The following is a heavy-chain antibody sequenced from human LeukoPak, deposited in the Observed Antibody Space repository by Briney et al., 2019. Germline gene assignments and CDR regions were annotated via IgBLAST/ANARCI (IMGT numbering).Heavy chain of an antibody. CDR2: INHSGST. D-gene: IGHD5-18*01. CDR3: AGGRGYSYGYLVARYFDL. J-gene: IGHJ2*01. Sequence: PSETLSLTCAVYGGSFSGYYWSWIRQPPGKGLEWIGEINHSGSTNYNPSLKSRVTISVDTSKNQFSLKLTSVTAANTAVYYCAGGRGYSYGYLVARYFDLWGRGTLVTVSS. CDR1: GGSFSGYY. V-gene: IGHV4-34*01.